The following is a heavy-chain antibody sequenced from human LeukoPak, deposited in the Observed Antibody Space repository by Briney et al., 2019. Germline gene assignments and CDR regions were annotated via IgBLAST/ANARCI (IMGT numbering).Heavy chain of an antibody. CDR1: GFTFSTYW. CDR3: ARVESSSWYVAFDI. Sequence: PGGSLRLSCAASGFTFSTYWMHWVRQAPGKGLVWVSRINTDGSTTTYADSVKGRFTTSRDNAKNTLYLQMNSLRAEDTAVYYCARVESSSWYVAFDIWGQGTMVTVSS. J-gene: IGHJ3*02. V-gene: IGHV3-74*01. D-gene: IGHD6-13*01. CDR2: INTDGSTT.